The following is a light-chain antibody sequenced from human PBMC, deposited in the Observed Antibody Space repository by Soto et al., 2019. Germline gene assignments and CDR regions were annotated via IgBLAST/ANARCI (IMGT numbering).Light chain of an antibody. CDR2: DAS. Sequence: EIVLTQSPGTLSFSPGERATLSCRASQSVSSSYLAWYQQKPGQAPRLLIYDASSRATGIPDRFSGSGFGTDFPLTISRLEPEDFAVYYCQQYGSSSMYTFGQGTKLEIK. CDR1: QSVSSSY. J-gene: IGKJ2*01. V-gene: IGKV3-20*01. CDR3: QQYGSSSMYT.